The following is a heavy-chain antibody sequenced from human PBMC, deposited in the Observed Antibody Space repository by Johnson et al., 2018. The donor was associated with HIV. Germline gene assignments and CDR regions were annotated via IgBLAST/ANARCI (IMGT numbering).Heavy chain of an antibody. J-gene: IGHJ3*02. D-gene: IGHD6-13*01. CDR3: ARVGQQGSAFDI. CDR2: ISYDGSNK. CDR1: GFTFSSYG. Sequence: QVQLVESGGGVVQPGRSLRLSCAASGFTFSSYGMHWVRQAPGKGLEWVAVISYDGSNKYYADSVKGRFTISRDNSKNTLYLQMNSLRTEDTTIYYCARVGQQGSAFDIWGRGTMVTVSS. V-gene: IGHV3-30*03.